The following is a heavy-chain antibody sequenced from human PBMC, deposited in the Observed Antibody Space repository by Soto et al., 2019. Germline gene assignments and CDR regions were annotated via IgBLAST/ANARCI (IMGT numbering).Heavy chain of an antibody. V-gene: IGHV4-4*02. Sequence: PSETLSLTCAVSGGSISSSNWWSWVRQPPGKGLEWIGEIYHSGSTNYNPSLKSRVTISVDKSKNQFSLKLSSVTAADTAVYYCARWDYYGSGSYASAGFDYWGQGTLVTVSS. CDR1: GGSISSSNW. CDR2: IYHSGST. D-gene: IGHD3-10*01. J-gene: IGHJ4*02. CDR3: ARWDYYGSGSYASAGFDY.